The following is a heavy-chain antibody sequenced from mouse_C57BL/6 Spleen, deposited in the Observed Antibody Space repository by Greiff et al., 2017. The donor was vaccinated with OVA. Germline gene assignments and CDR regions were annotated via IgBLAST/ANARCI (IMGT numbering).Heavy chain of an antibody. CDR1: GYAFSSYW. CDR3: ARSHYYGTHYYAMDY. CDR2: IYPGDGDT. J-gene: IGHJ4*01. V-gene: IGHV1-80*01. Sequence: QVQLQQSGAELVKPGASVKISCKASGYAFSSYWMNWVKQRPGKGLEWIGQIYPGDGDTNYNGKFKGKATLTADKSSSTAYMQLSSLTSEDSAVYFCARSHYYGTHYYAMDYWGQGTSVTVSS. D-gene: IGHD1-1*01.